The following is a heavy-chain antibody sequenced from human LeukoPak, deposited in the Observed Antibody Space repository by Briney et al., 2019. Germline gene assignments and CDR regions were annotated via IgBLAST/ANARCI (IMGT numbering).Heavy chain of an antibody. CDR2: ISDNGGTT. CDR1: GFTFSSSA. J-gene: IGHJ5*02. Sequence: GGSLRLSCTASGFTFSSSAMRWVRQAPGKGLEWLSTISDNGGTTYYADSVKGRFTISRDNSKNTLYLQMNSLRAEDTAVYYCAKKASGWYPVWFDPWGQGTLVTVSS. V-gene: IGHV3-23*01. CDR3: AKKASGWYPVWFDP. D-gene: IGHD6-19*01.